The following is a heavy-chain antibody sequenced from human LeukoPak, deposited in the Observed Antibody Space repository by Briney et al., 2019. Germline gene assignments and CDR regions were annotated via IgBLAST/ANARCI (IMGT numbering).Heavy chain of an antibody. CDR3: ARLIYSSSWYWFDP. V-gene: IGHV3-74*03. D-gene: IGHD6-13*01. Sequence: PGGSLRLSCAASGFTFSSYWMHWVRQAPGKGLVWVSRINGDGSSTTYADSVKGRFTISRDNAENTLYLQMNSLRAEDTAVYYCARLIYSSSWYWFDPWGQGTLVTVSS. J-gene: IGHJ5*02. CDR2: INGDGSST. CDR1: GFTFSSYW.